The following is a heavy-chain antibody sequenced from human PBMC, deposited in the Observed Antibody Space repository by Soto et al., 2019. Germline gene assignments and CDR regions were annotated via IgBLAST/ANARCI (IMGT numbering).Heavy chain of an antibody. CDR3: ARGDKLSLYPQLDY. V-gene: IGHV1-2*02. CDR1: GYTFTGNY. CDR2: INVNSGGT. J-gene: IGHJ4*02. Sequence: QVQLVQSGAEVKKPGASVKVSCKASGYTFTGNYMHWVRQAPGQGFEWMGWINVNSGGTKYAQKFQGGVTMTRDPAISTAYMELSRLRSDDTAVYYCARGDKLSLYPQLDYWGQGTLVTVSS. D-gene: IGHD3-16*02.